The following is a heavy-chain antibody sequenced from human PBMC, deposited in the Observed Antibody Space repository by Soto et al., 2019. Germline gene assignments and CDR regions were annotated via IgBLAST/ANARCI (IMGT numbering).Heavy chain of an antibody. V-gene: IGHV4-34*01. Sequence: SETLSLTCAVYGGSFSGYYWSWIRQPPGKGLEWIGEINHSGSTNYNPSLKSRVTISVDTSKNQFSLKLSSVTAADTAVYYCARVVPAAIEGYYYMDVWGKGTTVTVSS. CDR2: INHSGST. J-gene: IGHJ6*03. CDR1: GGSFSGYY. CDR3: ARVVPAAIEGYYYMDV. D-gene: IGHD2-2*01.